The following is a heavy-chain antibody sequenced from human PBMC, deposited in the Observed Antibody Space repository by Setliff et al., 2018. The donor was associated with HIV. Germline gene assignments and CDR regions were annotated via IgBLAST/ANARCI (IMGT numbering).Heavy chain of an antibody. D-gene: IGHD3-10*01. CDR2: IKKDGSER. CDR1: GFTFSGYW. Sequence: GGSLRLSCAASGFTFSGYWMTWVRQAPGKGLEWVADIKKDGSERNYVDSVKGRFTISRDNAKNSLYLQMDSLRAEDTAVYYCARAAYYNGLDVWGQGTTVTVSS. J-gene: IGHJ6*02. V-gene: IGHV3-7*01. CDR3: ARAAYYNGLDV.